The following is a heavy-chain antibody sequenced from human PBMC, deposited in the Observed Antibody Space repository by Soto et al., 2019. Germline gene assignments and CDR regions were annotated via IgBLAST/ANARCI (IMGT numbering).Heavy chain of an antibody. CDR3: VRDGALGYYYYGMDV. D-gene: IGHD3-16*01. Sequence: QVQLQESGPGLVKPSETLSLTCTVSGGSVSSGSYYWSWIRQPPGKGLEWIGYIYYSGSTNYNPSLKSRVTISVDTSKNQFSLKLSSVTAADTAVYYCVRDGALGYYYYGMDVWGQGTTVTVSS. CDR2: IYYSGST. J-gene: IGHJ6*02. V-gene: IGHV4-61*01. CDR1: GGSVSSGSYY.